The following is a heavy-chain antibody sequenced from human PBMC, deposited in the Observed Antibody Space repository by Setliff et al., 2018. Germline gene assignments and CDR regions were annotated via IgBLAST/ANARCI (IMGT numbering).Heavy chain of an antibody. CDR2: IYYSGST. J-gene: IGHJ4*02. CDR3: ASIALTEPSYYDYVWGSYRFFHYFDY. V-gene: IGHV4-39*07. D-gene: IGHD3-16*02. Sequence: SETLSLTCTVPGGSISSSSYYWGWIRQPPGKGLEWIGSIYYSGSTYYNPSLKSRVTISVDTSKNQFSLKLSSVTAADTAVYYCASIALTEPSYYDYVWGSYRFFHYFDYWGQGTLVTVSS. CDR1: GGSISSSSYY.